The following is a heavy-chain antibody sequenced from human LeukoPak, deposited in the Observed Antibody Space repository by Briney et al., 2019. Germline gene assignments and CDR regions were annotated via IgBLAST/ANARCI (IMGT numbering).Heavy chain of an antibody. CDR2: VSYHGDDY. J-gene: IGHJ6*03. Sequence: GGSLRLSCAASGFTFSSYSMNWVRQAPGKGLEWLAVVSYHGDDYYYADSVKGRFTISRDNSKNTLYLQMSSLRAEDTAIYYCARDSTYSYGLHYYYYMDVWGKGPRSPSP. D-gene: IGHD5-18*01. CDR1: GFTFSSYS. CDR3: ARDSTYSYGLHYYYYMDV. V-gene: IGHV3-30*03.